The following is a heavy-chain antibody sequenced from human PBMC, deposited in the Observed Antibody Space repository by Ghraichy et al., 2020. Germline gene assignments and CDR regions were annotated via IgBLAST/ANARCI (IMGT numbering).Heavy chain of an antibody. Sequence: GGSLRLSCAASGFTFSSYAMSWVRQAPGKGLEWVSGISGSGGNTYYADSVKGRFTISRDNSKNTLYLQMNSLRAEDTAVYYCAKGGAYTSSGPREYWGQGTLVTVSS. CDR2: ISGSGGNT. CDR3: AKGGAYTSSGPREY. V-gene: IGHV3-23*01. CDR1: GFTFSSYA. D-gene: IGHD6-19*01. J-gene: IGHJ4*02.